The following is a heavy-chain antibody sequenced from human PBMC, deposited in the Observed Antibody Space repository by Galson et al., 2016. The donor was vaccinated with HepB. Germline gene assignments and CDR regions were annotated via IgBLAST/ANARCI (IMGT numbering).Heavy chain of an antibody. CDR2: IGGGGGNT. CDR3: AREDPNIAVAALDY. V-gene: IGHV3-23*01. Sequence: SLRLSCAASGFTVSNNFMSWVRQAPGKGLEWVSTIGGGGGNTHYADSVKGRFTLSRDNSKNTLYLQMNSLRAEDKAVYYCAREDPNIAVAALDYWGQGTLVTVSS. CDR1: GFTVSNNF. D-gene: IGHD6-19*01. J-gene: IGHJ4*02.